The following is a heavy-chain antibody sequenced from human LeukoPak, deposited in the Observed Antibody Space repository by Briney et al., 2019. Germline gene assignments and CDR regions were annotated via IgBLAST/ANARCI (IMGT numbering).Heavy chain of an antibody. Sequence: SETLSLTCTVSGGSISSGGYYWSWIRQPPGKGLEWIGYIYHSGSTYYNPSLKSRVTISVDRSKNQFSLKLSSVTAADTAVYYCARGARSRRWTPLDYWGQGTLVTVSS. CDR3: ARGARSRRWTPLDY. CDR2: IYHSGST. D-gene: IGHD4-23*01. V-gene: IGHV4-30-2*01. J-gene: IGHJ4*02. CDR1: GGSISSGGYY.